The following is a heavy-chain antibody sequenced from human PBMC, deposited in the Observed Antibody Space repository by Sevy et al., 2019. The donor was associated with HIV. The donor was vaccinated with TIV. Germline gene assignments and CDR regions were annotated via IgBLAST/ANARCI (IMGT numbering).Heavy chain of an antibody. Sequence: GGSLRLSCAASGFTFSRDWMTWVRQAPGKGLEWVAKIKADGSETYSVDSVKGRFSICRDNAKNALYLQMNSLRAEDTAVYYCARGANNLYNWGQGTLVTVSS. J-gene: IGHJ4*02. CDR3: ARGANNLYN. D-gene: IGHD3-10*01. V-gene: IGHV3-7*01. CDR2: IKADGSET. CDR1: GFTFSRDW.